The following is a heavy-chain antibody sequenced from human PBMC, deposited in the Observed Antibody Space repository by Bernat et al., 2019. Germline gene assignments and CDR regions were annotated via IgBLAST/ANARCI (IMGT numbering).Heavy chain of an antibody. CDR1: GYIFVTYL. J-gene: IGHJ4*02. CDR2: ISTYQGNT. D-gene: IGHD1-7*01. Sequence: QVQLVQSGPEMKKPWASVKVSCRASGYIFVTYLISWVRQAPGQGLEWMGWISTYQGNTRFAQKFQGRVTLTTDSSTSTVYMDLRNLRPNDTAVYYCARRSNVTWNYHHWGQRTLVTVSS. V-gene: IGHV1-18*01. CDR3: ARRSNVTWNYHH.